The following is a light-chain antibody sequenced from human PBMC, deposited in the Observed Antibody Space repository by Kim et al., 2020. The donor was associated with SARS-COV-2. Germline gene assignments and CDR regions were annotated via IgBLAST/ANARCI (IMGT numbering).Light chain of an antibody. V-gene: IGKV1-27*01. CDR2: AAS. Sequence: ASVGDRVTINCRASQGIANYLAWYQQKPGKVPKLLIYAASALQAGVPSRFSGSGSGTDFTLTISSLQPEDAATYYCQKYDGAPWTFGQGTKVEIK. CDR3: QKYDGAPWT. J-gene: IGKJ1*01. CDR1: QGIANY.